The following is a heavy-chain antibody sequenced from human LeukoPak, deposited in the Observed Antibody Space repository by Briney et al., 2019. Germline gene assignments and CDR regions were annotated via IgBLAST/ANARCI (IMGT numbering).Heavy chain of an antibody. V-gene: IGHV3-66*01. D-gene: IGHD2-15*01. CDR1: GFTVSSNY. CDR2: IYSGGST. J-gene: IGHJ4*02. CDR3: ARGPGYCSGGSCYGF. Sequence: GGSLRLSCAASGFTVSSNYMSWVRQAPGKGLEWVSVIYSGGSTYYADSVKGRFTISRDNSKNTLYLQMNSLRAEDTAVYYCARGPGYCSGGSCYGFWGQGTLVTVSS.